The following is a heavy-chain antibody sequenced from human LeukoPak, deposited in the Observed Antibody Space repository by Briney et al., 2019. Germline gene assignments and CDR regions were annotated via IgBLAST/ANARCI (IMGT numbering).Heavy chain of an antibody. Sequence: ASVKVSCKASGYTFTSYYMHWVRQAPGQGLEWMGIINPSGGSTSYAQKFQGWVTMTRDTSISTAYMELSRLRSDDTAVYYCAKSEIGYCSGGSCYPTSDAFDIWGQGTMVTVSS. CDR2: INPSGGST. CDR1: GYTFTSYY. CDR3: AKSEIGYCSGGSCYPTSDAFDI. V-gene: IGHV1-46*01. J-gene: IGHJ3*02. D-gene: IGHD2-15*01.